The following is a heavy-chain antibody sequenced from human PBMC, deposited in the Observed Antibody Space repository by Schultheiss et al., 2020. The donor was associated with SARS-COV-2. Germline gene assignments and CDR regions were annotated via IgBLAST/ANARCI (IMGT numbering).Heavy chain of an antibody. CDR3: ARDVFGGAWKVGATRY. V-gene: IGHV1-18*01. CDR2: FDPEDGET. D-gene: IGHD1-26*01. CDR1: GYTFTSYG. J-gene: IGHJ4*02. Sequence: GESLKISCKASGYTFTSYGISWVRQAPGKGLEWMGGFDPEDGETIYAQKFQGRVTMTRNTSISTAYMELRSLRSDDTAVYYCARDVFGGAWKVGATRYWGQGTLVTVSS.